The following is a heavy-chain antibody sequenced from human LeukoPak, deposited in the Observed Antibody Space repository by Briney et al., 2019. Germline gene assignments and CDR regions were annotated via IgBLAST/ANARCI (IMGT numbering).Heavy chain of an antibody. CDR2: INIGNGDR. CDR1: GYSFTKYA. V-gene: IGHV1-3*04. Sequence: ASVKVSCRASGYSFTKYAIHWVRQAPGQGLEWMGWINIGNGDRKYSQRFQDRVTITSDTSTSTAYMELRSLRSDDTAVYYCARGLTTVYDYWGQGTLVTVSS. D-gene: IGHD4-11*01. CDR3: ARGLTTVYDY. J-gene: IGHJ4*02.